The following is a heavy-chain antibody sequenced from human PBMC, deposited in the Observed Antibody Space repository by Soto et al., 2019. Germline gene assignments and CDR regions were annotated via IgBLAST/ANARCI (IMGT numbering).Heavy chain of an antibody. J-gene: IGHJ3*02. V-gene: IGHV3-30-3*01. CDR1: GFTFSNYA. CDR2: ISYDGSNK. D-gene: IGHD2-2*01. CDR3: ARPPGYQRPIGDFDI. Sequence: QVQLVEPGGGVVQPGRSLRLSCAASGFTFSNYAIHWVRQAPGKGLEWVAVISYDGSNKYYADSVKGRFTISRDNSKNTLYLQMNSLRAEDTAVYYCARPPGYQRPIGDFDIYCQGTMVTLS.